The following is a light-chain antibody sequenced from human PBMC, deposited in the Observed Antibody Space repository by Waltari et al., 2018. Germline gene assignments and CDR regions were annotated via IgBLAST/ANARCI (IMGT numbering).Light chain of an antibody. J-gene: IGKJ2*01. CDR2: GAS. V-gene: IGKV3-20*01. Sequence: VLTQSPGTLSLSPGERATLSCRASQSITKKFFAWYQQKPGQAPRLLIYGASSRAAGIPDRFSGSGSGTDFTLTISRLEPEDSAVYYCQQYGSSVMYTVGQGTKLEIK. CDR1: QSITKKF. CDR3: QQYGSSVMYT.